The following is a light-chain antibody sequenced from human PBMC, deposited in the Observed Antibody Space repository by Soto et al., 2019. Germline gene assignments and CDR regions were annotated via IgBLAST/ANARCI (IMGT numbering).Light chain of an antibody. CDR3: GTWDSSLSAVV. Sequence: QSVLTQPPSVSAAPGQKVTISCSGSSSNVGNNYVSWYQQFPGTAPKLLISDNNKRPSEIPDRFSGSKSGTSATLGITGLQTGDEADYYCGTWDSSLSAVVFGGGTKVTVL. J-gene: IGLJ2*01. V-gene: IGLV1-51*01. CDR2: DNN. CDR1: SSNVGNNY.